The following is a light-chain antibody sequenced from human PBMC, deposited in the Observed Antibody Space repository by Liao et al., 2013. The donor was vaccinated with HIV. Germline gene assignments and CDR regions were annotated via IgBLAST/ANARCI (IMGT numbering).Light chain of an antibody. Sequence: SYVLTQSPSVSVAPGQTAKITCRGNNIGSKSVHWYQQKPGQAPVLVIYYNGDRPSGIPERFSGSNSGNTATLTISRVEAGDEADYYCQVWDSSSDRVFGGGTKLTVL. CDR1: NIGSKS. V-gene: IGLV3-21*01. J-gene: IGLJ3*02. CDR2: YNG. CDR3: QVWDSSSDRV.